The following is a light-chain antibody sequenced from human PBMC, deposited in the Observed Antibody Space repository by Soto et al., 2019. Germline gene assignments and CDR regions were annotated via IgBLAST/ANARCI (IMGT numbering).Light chain of an antibody. CDR2: DNS. J-gene: IGLJ3*02. V-gene: IGLV1-40*01. CDR1: SSNIGAGHN. Sequence: QSALTQPPSVSGAPGQRVTISCTGTSSNIGAGHNVHWYQQLPGTAPKLLIYDNSNRPSGVPDRFSGSKSGTSASLAITGLQSEDEADYFCQSYGGSLSGWVFGGGTKLTVL. CDR3: QSYGGSLSGWV.